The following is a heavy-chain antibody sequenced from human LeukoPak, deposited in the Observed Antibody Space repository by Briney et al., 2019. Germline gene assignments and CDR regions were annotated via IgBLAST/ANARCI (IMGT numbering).Heavy chain of an antibody. V-gene: IGHV3-23*01. CDR3: AKEPRYSSSNYYYYYMDV. CDR1: GFTFSSYA. CDR2: IRGSGDST. J-gene: IGHJ6*03. Sequence: GGSLRLSCAASGFTFSSYAMTWVRQAPGKGLEWVSGIRGSGDSTYYADSVKGRFTISRDNSKKTLYLQMNSLRAEDTAVYYCAKEPRYSSSNYYYYYMDVWGKGTTVTVSS. D-gene: IGHD6-6*01.